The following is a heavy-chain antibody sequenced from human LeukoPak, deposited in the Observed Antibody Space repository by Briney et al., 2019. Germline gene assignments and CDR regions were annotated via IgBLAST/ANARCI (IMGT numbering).Heavy chain of an antibody. V-gene: IGHV3-74*01. Sequence: GGSLRLSCAASGFTFSRYWMHWVRQAPGKGLVWVSRIDSDGTNRDYADSVKGRFTIPRDNAKNTVYLQMNSLRAEDTAVYYCAKGRYLYPHYWGQGTLVTVSS. D-gene: IGHD1-26*01. J-gene: IGHJ4*02. CDR2: IDSDGTNR. CDR3: AKGRYLYPHY. CDR1: GFTFSRYW.